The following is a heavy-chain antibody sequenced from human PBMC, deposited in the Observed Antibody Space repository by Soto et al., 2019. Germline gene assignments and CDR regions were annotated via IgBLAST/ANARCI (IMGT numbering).Heavy chain of an antibody. D-gene: IGHD2-15*01. J-gene: IGHJ4*02. V-gene: IGHV3-21*01. CDR1: GFTFSSYS. Sequence: EVQLVESGGGLVKPGGSLRLSCAASGFTFSSYSMNWVRQAPGKGLEWVSSISSSSSYIYYADSVKGRFTISRDNAKNSLYLQMNSRRAEDTAVYYCARDGGACSGGSCHLSYFDYWGQGTLVTVSS. CDR2: ISSSSSYI. CDR3: ARDGGACSGGSCHLSYFDY.